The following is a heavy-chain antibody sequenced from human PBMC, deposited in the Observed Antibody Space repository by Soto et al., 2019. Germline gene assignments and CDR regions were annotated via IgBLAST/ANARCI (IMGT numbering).Heavy chain of an antibody. D-gene: IGHD3-3*01. V-gene: IGHV1-8*02. CDR3: ALRRVTIFGVVTYYFDH. CDR1: RYRFASFA. CDR2: MNPNSGNT. J-gene: IGHJ4*02. Sequence: ASVKVSCKACRYRFASFAVNWVRQATRQGLEWMGWMNPNSGNTGYAQKFQGRVTMTRNTSISTAYMELSSLTSEDTAVYYCALRRVTIFGVVTYYFDHWGQGTLVTVSS.